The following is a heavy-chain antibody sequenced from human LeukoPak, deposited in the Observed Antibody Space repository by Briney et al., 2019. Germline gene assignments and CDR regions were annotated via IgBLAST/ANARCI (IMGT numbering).Heavy chain of an antibody. CDR1: GYAFTGYY. CDR3: ARPLLWWPQVGYFDY. Sequence: EASVKVSCKASGYAFTGYYMHWVRQAPGQGLEWMGWINPNSGGTNYAQKFQGRVTMTRDTSISTAYMELSRLRSDDTAVYYCARPLLWWPQVGYFDYWGQGTLVIVSS. CDR2: INPNSGGT. D-gene: IGHD4/OR15-4a*01. V-gene: IGHV1-2*02. J-gene: IGHJ4*02.